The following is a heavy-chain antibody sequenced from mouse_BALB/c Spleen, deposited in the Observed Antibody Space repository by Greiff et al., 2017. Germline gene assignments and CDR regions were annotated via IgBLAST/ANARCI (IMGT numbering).Heavy chain of an antibody. CDR2: IDPENGNT. V-gene: IGHV14-1*02. Sequence: VQLQQSGAELVRPGALVKLSCKASGFNIKDYYMHWVKQRPEQGLEWIGWIDPENGNTIYDPKFQGKASITADTSSNTAYLQLSSLTSEDTAVYYCAYGNYVGYWGQGTTLTVSS. D-gene: IGHD2-1*01. J-gene: IGHJ2*01. CDR3: AYGNYVGY. CDR1: GFNIKDYY.